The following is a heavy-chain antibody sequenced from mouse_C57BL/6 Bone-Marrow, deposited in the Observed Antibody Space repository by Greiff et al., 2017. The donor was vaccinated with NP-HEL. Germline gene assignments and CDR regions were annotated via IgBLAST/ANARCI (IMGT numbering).Heavy chain of an antibody. J-gene: IGHJ1*03. CDR2: ISSGSGTI. Sequence: EVHLVESGGGLVKPGGSLKLSCAASGFTFSDYGMHWVRQAPEKGLEWVAYISSGSGTIYYADKVKGRFTISGDNAKNTLFLQITSLRSEDTVKYYCAGVTGTWYFDVWGTGTTVTVSA. V-gene: IGHV5-17*01. D-gene: IGHD4-1*01. CDR1: GFTFSDYG. CDR3: AGVTGTWYFDV.